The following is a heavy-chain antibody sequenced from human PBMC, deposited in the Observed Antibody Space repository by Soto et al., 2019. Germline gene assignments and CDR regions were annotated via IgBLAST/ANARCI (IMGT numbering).Heavy chain of an antibody. Sequence: ASVKVSCKASGYTFTAYSIHWMRQAPGQGLEWVGWINAGNGDTKYSQKFQDRVTITRDTSASTVYMEVSSLRSEDTAVYYCARGGGSSSWYFLECWGQGTLVTVSS. CDR1: GYTFTAYS. CDR2: INAGNGDT. CDR3: ARGGGSSSWYFLEC. J-gene: IGHJ4*02. D-gene: IGHD6-6*01. V-gene: IGHV1-3*01.